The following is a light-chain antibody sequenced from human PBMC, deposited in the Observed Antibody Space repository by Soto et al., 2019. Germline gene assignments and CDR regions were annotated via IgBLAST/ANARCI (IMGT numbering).Light chain of an antibody. V-gene: IGLV2-14*01. CDR3: SSYTTSSTVV. CDR1: SSDVGGYNY. J-gene: IGLJ2*01. Sequence: QSALTQPASVSGSPGQSITISCTGTSSDVGGYNYVSWYQQHPGKAPKLTIYDVSNRPSGVSNRFSGSKSGNTASLTISGLQAEDEADYFCSSYTTSSTVVFGGGIKLTVL. CDR2: DVS.